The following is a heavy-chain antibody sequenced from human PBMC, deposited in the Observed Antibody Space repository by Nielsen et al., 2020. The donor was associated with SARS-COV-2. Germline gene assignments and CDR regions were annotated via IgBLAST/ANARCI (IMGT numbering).Heavy chain of an antibody. V-gene: IGHV1-8*01. CDR3: ARLSGYHDAFDI. Sequence: ASVKVSCKAPGYTFTSYDINWVRQATGQGLEWMGWMNPNSGNTGYAQKFQGRVTMTRNTSISTAYMELSSLRSEDTAVYYCARLSGYHDAFDIWGQGTMVTVSS. CDR1: GYTFTSYD. CDR2: MNPNSGNT. D-gene: IGHD3-22*01. J-gene: IGHJ3*02.